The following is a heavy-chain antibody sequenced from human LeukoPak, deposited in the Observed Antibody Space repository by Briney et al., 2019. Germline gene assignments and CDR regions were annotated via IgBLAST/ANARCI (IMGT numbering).Heavy chain of an antibody. CDR2: IYHSGST. J-gene: IGHJ4*02. D-gene: IGHD6-19*01. V-gene: IGHV4-4*02. Sequence: PSETLSLTCAVSGGSISSSNWWSWVRQPPGKGLEWIGEIYHSGSTNYNPSLKSRVTISVDKSKNQFSLKLSSVTAADTAVYYCARRRSSGWYGLWDYWGQGTLVTVSS. CDR3: ARRRSSGWYGLWDY. CDR1: GGSISSSNW.